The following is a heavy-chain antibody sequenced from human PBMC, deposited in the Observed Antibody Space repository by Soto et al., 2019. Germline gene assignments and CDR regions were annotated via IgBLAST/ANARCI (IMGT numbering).Heavy chain of an antibody. CDR2: INHSGST. V-gene: IGHV4-34*01. Sequence: QVQLQQWGAGLLKPSETLSLTCAVYGGSFSGYYWSWIRQPPGKGLEWIGEINHSGSTNYNPSLKSRVTISVDTSKNQFSLKLSSVTDADTAVYYCASCRALDYAIRVGHRHNWFDPWGQGTLVTVSS. CDR3: ASCRALDYAIRVGHRHNWFDP. D-gene: IGHD3-16*01. CDR1: GGSFSGYY. J-gene: IGHJ5*02.